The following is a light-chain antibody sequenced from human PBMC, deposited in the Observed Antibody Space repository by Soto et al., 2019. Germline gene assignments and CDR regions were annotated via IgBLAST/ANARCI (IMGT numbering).Light chain of an antibody. J-gene: IGLJ2*01. CDR3: AAWDDSLNGPV. Sequence: QSVLTQPPSASGTPGQRVTISCSGSSSNIGSNSVSWYQQLPGTAPKLLISSNNQRPSGVPDRFSGSKSGTSASLAISGLQSENEADYYCAAWDDSLNGPVFGGGTKVTVL. V-gene: IGLV1-44*01. CDR1: SSNIGSNS. CDR2: SNN.